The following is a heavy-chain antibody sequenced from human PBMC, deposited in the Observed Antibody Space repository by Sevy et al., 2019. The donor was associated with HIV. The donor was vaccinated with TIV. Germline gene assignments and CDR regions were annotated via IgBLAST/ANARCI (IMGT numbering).Heavy chain of an antibody. Sequence: SETLSLTCTVSGDSISSLNYYWSWIRQHPGKDLEWIGYISYSERTYYNPSLKSRVTISVDTSKNQFSLKLSSVTAADTAVFYCARANAYLASDAFDIWGQGTLVTVSS. CDR3: ARANAYLASDAFDI. J-gene: IGHJ3*02. V-gene: IGHV4-31*03. D-gene: IGHD1-26*01. CDR2: ISYSERT. CDR1: GDSISSLNYY.